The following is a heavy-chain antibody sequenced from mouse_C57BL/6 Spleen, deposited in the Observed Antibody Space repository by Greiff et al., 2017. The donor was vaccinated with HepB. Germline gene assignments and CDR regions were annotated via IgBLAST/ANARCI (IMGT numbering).Heavy chain of an antibody. Sequence: QVQLKESGPGLVQPSQSLSITCTVSGFSLTSYGVHWVRQSPGKGLEWLGVIWSGGSTDYNAAFISRLSISKDNSKSQVFFKMNSLQADDTAIYYCASKSPDYYGSSYAMDYWGQGTSVTVSS. CDR3: ASKSPDYYGSSYAMDY. J-gene: IGHJ4*01. D-gene: IGHD1-1*01. CDR2: IWSGGST. V-gene: IGHV2-2*01. CDR1: GFSLTSYG.